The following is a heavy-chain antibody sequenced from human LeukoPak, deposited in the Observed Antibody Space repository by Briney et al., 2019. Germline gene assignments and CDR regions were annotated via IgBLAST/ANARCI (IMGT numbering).Heavy chain of an antibody. CDR3: AKYYDFWSGYYRY. CDR1: GFTFSSYA. J-gene: IGHJ4*02. D-gene: IGHD3-3*01. CDR2: ISGSGGST. V-gene: IGHV3-23*01. Sequence: GGSLGLSCAASGFTFSSYAMSWVRQAPGKGLEWVSAISGSGGSTYYADSVKGRFTISRDNSKNTLYLQMNSLRAEDTAVYYCAKYYDFWSGYYRYWGQGTLVTVSS.